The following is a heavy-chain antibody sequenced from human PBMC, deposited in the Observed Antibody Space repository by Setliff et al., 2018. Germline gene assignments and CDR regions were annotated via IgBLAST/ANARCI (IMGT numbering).Heavy chain of an antibody. J-gene: IGHJ5*02. CDR3: ARARYSNFLNWFDP. CDR2: IYTSGST. Sequence: NPSETLSLTCTVSGGSISSGYYYWSWIRQPAGKGLEWIGRIYTSGSTNYNPSLKSRVTISVDTSKNQFSLKLSSGTAADPAVYYCARARYSNFLNWFDPWGQGTLVTVSS. CDR1: GGSISSGYYY. V-gene: IGHV4-61*02. D-gene: IGHD4-4*01.